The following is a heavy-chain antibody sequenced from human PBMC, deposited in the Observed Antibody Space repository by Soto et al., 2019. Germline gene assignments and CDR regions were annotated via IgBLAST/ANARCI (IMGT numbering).Heavy chain of an antibody. V-gene: IGHV1-3*01. CDR2: INAGNGNT. D-gene: IGHD6-13*01. CDR1: GYTFTSYA. Sequence: QVQLVQSGAEVKKPGASVKVSCKASGYTFTSYAMHWVRQAPGQRLEWMGWINAGNGNTKYSQKFQGRVTITRDTAASPPYMGLSSLRSEDTAVYYCAGRAAAPGSFDYWGQGTLVTVSS. J-gene: IGHJ4*02. CDR3: AGRAAAPGSFDY.